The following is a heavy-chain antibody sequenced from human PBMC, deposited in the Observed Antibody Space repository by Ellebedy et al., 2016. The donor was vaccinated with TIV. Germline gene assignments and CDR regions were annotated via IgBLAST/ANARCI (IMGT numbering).Heavy chain of an antibody. D-gene: IGHD3-9*01. J-gene: IGHJ4*02. V-gene: IGHV4/OR15-8*02. CDR3: ARSTGYFSLDY. Sequence: SETLSLXCAVSGGSISSSTWWSWVRQPPGEGLEWIGEVFHSGNTKYNPSLESRVTISIDKSKNQFSLRLNSVTAADTAVYYCARSTGYFSLDYWGQGTRVTVSS. CDR2: VFHSGNT. CDR1: GGSISSSTW.